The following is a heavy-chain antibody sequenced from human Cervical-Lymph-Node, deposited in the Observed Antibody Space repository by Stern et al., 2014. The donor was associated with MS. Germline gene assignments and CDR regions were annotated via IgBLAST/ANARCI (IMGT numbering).Heavy chain of an antibody. CDR3: ATSSDYRPFYYSGLNV. CDR2: VYHTGST. Sequence: QVQLQESGPGLVKPSETLSLTCTVSGASISSYYWSWIRQPPGKGLEWIGCVYHTGSTIYNSALQSRLTMSVDASKNQFSLNLSSVTAADTATYYCATSSDYRPFYYSGLNVWGPGTTVSVSS. CDR1: GASISSYY. V-gene: IGHV4-59*01. J-gene: IGHJ6*02. D-gene: IGHD4-17*01.